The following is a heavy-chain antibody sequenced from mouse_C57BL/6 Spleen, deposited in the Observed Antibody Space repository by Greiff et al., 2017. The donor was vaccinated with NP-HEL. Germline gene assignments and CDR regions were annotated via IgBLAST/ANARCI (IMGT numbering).Heavy chain of an antibody. D-gene: IGHD1-1*01. V-gene: IGHV5-6*01. CDR2: ISSGGSYT. CDR1: GFTFSSYG. CDR3: ARPDYGFDY. J-gene: IGHJ2*01. Sequence: EVQGVESGGDLVKPGGSLKLSCAASGFTFSSYGMSWVRQTPDKRLEWVATISSGGSYTYYPDSVKGRFTISRDNAKNTLYLQMSSLKSEDTAMDYCARPDYGFDYWGQGTTLTVSS.